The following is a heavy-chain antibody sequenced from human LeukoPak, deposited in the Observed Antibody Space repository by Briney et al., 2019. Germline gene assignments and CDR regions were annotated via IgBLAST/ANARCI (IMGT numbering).Heavy chain of an antibody. CDR3: ARDFAMVVAGILDY. CDR2: ISAYNGNT. CDR1: GYTFTSYG. Sequence: GASVKVSCKASGYTFTSYGISWVRQAPGQGLEWMGWISAYNGNTNYAQKLQGRVTMTTDTSTSTAYMELRSLRSDDTAVYYCARDFAMVVAGILDYWGQGTLVTVSS. J-gene: IGHJ4*02. D-gene: IGHD6-19*01. V-gene: IGHV1-18*01.